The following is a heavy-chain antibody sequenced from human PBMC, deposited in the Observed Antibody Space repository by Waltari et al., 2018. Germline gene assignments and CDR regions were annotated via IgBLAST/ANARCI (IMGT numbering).Heavy chain of an antibody. CDR1: GFTFSSYS. V-gene: IGHV3-21*01. CDR2: ISSSSSYI. CDR3: ARDVAVAGDFDY. J-gene: IGHJ4*02. Sequence: EVQLVESGGGLVKPGGSLRLSCTASGFTFSSYSMNWVRQAPGKGLEWVSSISSSSSYIYYADSLKGRFTISRDDAKNSLYLQMNSLRAEDTAVYYCARDVAVAGDFDYWGQGTLVTVSS. D-gene: IGHD6-13*01.